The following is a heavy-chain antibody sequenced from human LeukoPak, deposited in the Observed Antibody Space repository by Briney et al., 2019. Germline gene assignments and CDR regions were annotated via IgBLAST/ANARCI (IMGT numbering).Heavy chain of an antibody. D-gene: IGHD3-9*01. J-gene: IGHJ3*02. V-gene: IGHV3-23*01. CDR2: ISGSGGST. CDR3: AKDYDILTGYSLGAFDI. Sequence: GGSLRLSCAASGFTFSSYAMSWVRQAPGKGLEWVSAISGSGGSTYYADSVKGRFTISRDNSKNMLYLQMNSLRAEDTAVYYCAKDYDILTGYSLGAFDIWGQGTMVTVSS. CDR1: GFTFSSYA.